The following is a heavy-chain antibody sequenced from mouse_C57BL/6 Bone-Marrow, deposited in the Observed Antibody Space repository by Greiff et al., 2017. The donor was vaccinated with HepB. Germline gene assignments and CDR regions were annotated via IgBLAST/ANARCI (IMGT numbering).Heavy chain of an antibody. CDR1: GFTFSSYG. D-gene: IGHD2-4*01. Sequence: EVKLMESGGDLVKPGGSLKLSCAASGFTFSSYGMSWVRQTPDKRLEWVATISSGGSYTYYPDSVKGRFTISRDNAKNTLYLQMSSLKSEDTAMYYCARRPYDYDPAWFAYWGQGTLVTVSA. V-gene: IGHV5-6*02. CDR2: ISSGGSYT. CDR3: ARRPYDYDPAWFAY. J-gene: IGHJ3*01.